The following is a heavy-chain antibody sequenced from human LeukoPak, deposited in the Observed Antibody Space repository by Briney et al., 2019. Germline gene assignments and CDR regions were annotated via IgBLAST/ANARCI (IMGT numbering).Heavy chain of an antibody. D-gene: IGHD5-18*01. J-gene: IGHJ6*02. CDR3: AREYSYGYYYYGMDV. V-gene: IGHV4-4*07. Sequence: SSETLSLTCTVSGGSISSYYWSWIRQPAGKGLEWIGRIYTSGSTNYNPSLKSRVTMSVDTSKNQFSLKLSSVTAADTAVYYCAREYSYGYYYYGMDVWGQGTTVTVSS. CDR1: GGSISSYY. CDR2: IYTSGST.